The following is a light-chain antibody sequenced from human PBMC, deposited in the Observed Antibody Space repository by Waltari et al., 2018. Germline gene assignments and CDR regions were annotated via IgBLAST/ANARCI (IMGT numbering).Light chain of an antibody. J-gene: IGLJ2*01. Sequence: SSELTQDPAVSVAMGQTVTITCQGNSPRSYYATWYQQRPGQAPILVISDQNTRPSGVPDRFSGSRSDNTASLTITGAQAEDEASYYCHSRDGSGSGGSFGGGTKLTVL. CDR3: HSRDGSGSGGS. V-gene: IGLV3-19*01. CDR2: DQN. CDR1: SPRSYY.